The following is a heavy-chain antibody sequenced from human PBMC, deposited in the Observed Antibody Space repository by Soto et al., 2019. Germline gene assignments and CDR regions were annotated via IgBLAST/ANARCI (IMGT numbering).Heavy chain of an antibody. CDR1: GGSISSYY. V-gene: IGHV4-59*08. CDR3: ARQNPYYDILTGYYPPNSVDP. J-gene: IGHJ5*02. D-gene: IGHD3-9*01. Sequence: SETLSLTCTVSGGSISSYYWSWIRQPPGKGLEWIGYIYYSGSTNYNPSLKSRVTISVDTSKNQFSLKLSSVTAADTAVYYCARQNPYYDILTGYYPPNSVDPWGQGTLVTVSS. CDR2: IYYSGST.